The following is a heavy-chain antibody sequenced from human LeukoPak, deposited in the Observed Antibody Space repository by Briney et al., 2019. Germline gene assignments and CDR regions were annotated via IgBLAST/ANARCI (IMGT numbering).Heavy chain of an antibody. V-gene: IGHV4-34*01. J-gene: IGHJ5*02. CDR2: INHSGST. CDR1: GGSFSGYY. D-gene: IGHD3-10*01. Sequence: PSETLSLTCAVYGGSFSGYYWSWIRQPPGKGLEWIGEINHSGSTNYNPSLKSRVTISVDTSKNQFSLKLSSVTAADTAVYYCARHVVMVRGPFDPWGQGTLVTVSS. CDR3: ARHVVMVRGPFDP.